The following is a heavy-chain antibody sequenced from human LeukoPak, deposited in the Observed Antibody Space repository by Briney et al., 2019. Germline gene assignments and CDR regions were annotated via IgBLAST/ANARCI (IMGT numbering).Heavy chain of an antibody. Sequence: PSGTLSLTCAVSGGSISSGDWWSWVRQPPGKGLEYIGQIYHSGNANYNPSLKSRVTMSVDKSKNHFSLKLTSVTAADTAVYYCARRVAAADTYYFDYWGQGTLVTVSS. CDR3: ARRVAAADTYYFDY. CDR1: GGSISSGDW. V-gene: IGHV4-4*02. J-gene: IGHJ4*02. CDR2: IYHSGNA. D-gene: IGHD6-25*01.